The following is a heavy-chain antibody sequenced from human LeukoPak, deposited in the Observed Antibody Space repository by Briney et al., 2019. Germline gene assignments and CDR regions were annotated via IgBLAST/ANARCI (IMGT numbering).Heavy chain of an antibody. Sequence: PSETLSLTCTGSGGSISTYYWSWIRQPPGKGLEWIGYIYSSGSTNYNPSLKSRVTISVDTSKNQFSLKLTSVTAADAAVYYCARTYYFGSGNYHFDYWGQGTLVTVSS. J-gene: IGHJ4*02. D-gene: IGHD3-10*01. CDR3: ARTYYFGSGNYHFDY. V-gene: IGHV4-59*08. CDR1: GGSISTYY. CDR2: IYSSGST.